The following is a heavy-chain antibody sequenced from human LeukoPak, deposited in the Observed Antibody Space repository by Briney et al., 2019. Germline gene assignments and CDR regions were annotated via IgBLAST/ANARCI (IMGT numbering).Heavy chain of an antibody. CDR3: ARGWLAETTVVTPYNY. V-gene: IGHV1-69*13. CDR1: GGAFSSYD. CDR2: ITPIFGTA. Sequence: SVTVSCKTSGGAFSSYDISWLRQAPGQGLEWMGGITPIFGTANYAQKFQGRVTITAVESMSTAYMELSSLRSEDTAAYYCARGWLAETTVVTPYNYWGQGTLVTVSS. D-gene: IGHD4-23*01. J-gene: IGHJ4*02.